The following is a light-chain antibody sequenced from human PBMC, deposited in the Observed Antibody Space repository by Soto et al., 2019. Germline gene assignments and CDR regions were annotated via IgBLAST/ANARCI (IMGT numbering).Light chain of an antibody. J-gene: IGKJ1*01. CDR1: QGINYY. CDR2: AAS. Sequence: DIQMTQSPSVMSASVGDTVTITCRASQGINYYLAWFQHQPGKVPKRLIYAASDLESGVPSRFSGSGSGTEFTLTISSLQPEDFATYYCQHYNSYSEAFGQGTKVDIK. V-gene: IGKV1-17*03. CDR3: QHYNSYSEA.